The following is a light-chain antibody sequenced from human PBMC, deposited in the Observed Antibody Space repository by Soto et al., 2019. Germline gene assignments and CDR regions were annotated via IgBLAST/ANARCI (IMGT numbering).Light chain of an antibody. CDR1: SSDIGAGYD. CDR2: GNT. V-gene: IGLV1-40*01. CDR3: QSYDNTLGVV. Sequence: QSVLTQPPSVSGAPGQRVTISCTGSSSDIGAGYDVHWYQQLPGTAPKLLISGNTNRPSGVPDRFSGSKSGTSASLAITGLQAEAEADYYCQSYDNTLGVVFGGGTKVTVL. J-gene: IGLJ2*01.